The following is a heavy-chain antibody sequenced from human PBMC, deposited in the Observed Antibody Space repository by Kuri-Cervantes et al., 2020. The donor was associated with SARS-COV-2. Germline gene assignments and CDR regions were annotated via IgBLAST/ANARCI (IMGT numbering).Heavy chain of an antibody. V-gene: IGHV3-7*01. D-gene: IGHD6-19*01. CDR1: GFSFSMYW. J-gene: IGHJ3*02. CDR2: IKKDGSEK. Sequence: ETLSLTCAASGFSFSMYWMSWVRQAPGKGLEWVANIKKDGSEKYYVDSVKGRFTISRDNAKNSLYLQMNSLRAEDTAVYYCAREQWLELDAFDIWGQGTMVTVSS. CDR3: AREQWLELDAFDI.